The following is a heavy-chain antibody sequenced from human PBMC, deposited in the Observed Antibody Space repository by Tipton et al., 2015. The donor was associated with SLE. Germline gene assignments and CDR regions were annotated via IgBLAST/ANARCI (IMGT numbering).Heavy chain of an antibody. CDR2: INPNGGGT. Sequence: QLVQSGAEVKKPGSSMKVSCKASGYTFTGYHMQWVRQAPGQGPEWMGWINPNGGGTQYAQKFQGRVSLSRDTYTSTVYMELRSLRSDDTAVYYCARDGHIAAAGWYCDLWGRGTLVTVSS. CDR3: ARDGHIAAAGWYCDL. V-gene: IGHV1-2*02. J-gene: IGHJ2*01. CDR1: GYTFTGYH. D-gene: IGHD6-13*01.